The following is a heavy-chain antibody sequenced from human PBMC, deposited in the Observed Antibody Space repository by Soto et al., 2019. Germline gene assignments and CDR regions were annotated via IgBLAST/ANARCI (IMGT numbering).Heavy chain of an antibody. CDR1: GGSISSGDYY. CDR2: IYYSGST. CDR3: ARVGPYSSSSVWFDP. J-gene: IGHJ5*02. D-gene: IGHD6-6*01. Sequence: SETLSLTCTVSGGSISSGDYYWSWIRQPPGKGLEWIGYIYYSGSTYYNPSLKSRVTISVDTSKNQFSLKLSSVTAADTAVYYFARVGPYSSSSVWFDPWGQGTLVTVSS. V-gene: IGHV4-30-4*01.